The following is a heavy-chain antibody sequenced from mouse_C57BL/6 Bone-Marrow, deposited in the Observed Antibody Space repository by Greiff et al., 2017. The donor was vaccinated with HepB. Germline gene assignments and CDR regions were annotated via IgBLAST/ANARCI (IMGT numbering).Heavy chain of an antibody. CDR1: GYTFTSYW. V-gene: IGHV1-64*01. Sequence: QVQLQQPGAELVKPGASVKLSCKASGYTFTSYWMHWVKQRPGQGLEWIGMIHPNSGSTNYNEKFKSKATLTVDKSSSTAYMQLSSLTSEDSAVYYCARRWFPTKGFDVWGTGTTVTVSS. D-gene: IGHD2-3*01. CDR3: ARRWFPTKGFDV. CDR2: IHPNSGST. J-gene: IGHJ1*03.